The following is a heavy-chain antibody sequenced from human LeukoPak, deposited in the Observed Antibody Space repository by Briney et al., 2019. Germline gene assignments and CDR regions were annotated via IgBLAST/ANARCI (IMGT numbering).Heavy chain of an antibody. J-gene: IGHJ4*02. CDR3: ARVRLYYDSSGYYYQDYFDY. CDR1: GYTFTSYG. D-gene: IGHD3-22*01. V-gene: IGHV1-18*01. Sequence: ASVKVSCKASGYTFTSYGISWVRQAPGQGLEWMGWISAYNGNTNYAQKLQGRVTMTTDTSTSTAYMELRSLRSDDTAVYYCARVRLYYDSSGYYYQDYFDYRGQGTLVTVSS. CDR2: ISAYNGNT.